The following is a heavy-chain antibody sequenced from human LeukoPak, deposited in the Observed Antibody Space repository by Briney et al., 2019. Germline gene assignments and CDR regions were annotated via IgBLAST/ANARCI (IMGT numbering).Heavy chain of an antibody. J-gene: IGHJ4*02. CDR3: ARTHYYDSSGIDY. V-gene: IGHV3-30-3*01. CDR2: ISYDGSNK. D-gene: IGHD3-22*01. Sequence: GGSLRLSCAASGFTFSSYAMHWVRQAPGKGLEWVAVISYDGSNKYYADSVKGRFTISRDNSKNTLYLQMNSLRAEDTTVYYCARTHYYDSSGIDYWGQGTLVTVSS. CDR1: GFTFSSYA.